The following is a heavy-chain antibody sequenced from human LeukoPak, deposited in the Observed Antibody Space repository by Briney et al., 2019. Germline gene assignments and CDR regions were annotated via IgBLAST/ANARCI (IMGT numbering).Heavy chain of an antibody. CDR3: ARAGRRLFGVLIPLSFDY. J-gene: IGHJ4*02. V-gene: IGHV1-18*01. D-gene: IGHD3-3*01. Sequence: GASVKVSCKASGYTFTSYGISWVRQAPGQGLEWMGWISAYNGNTNYAQKLQGRVTMTEDTSTDTAYMELSSLRSDDTAVYYCARAGRRLFGVLIPLSFDYWGQGTPVTVSS. CDR2: ISAYNGNT. CDR1: GYTFTSYG.